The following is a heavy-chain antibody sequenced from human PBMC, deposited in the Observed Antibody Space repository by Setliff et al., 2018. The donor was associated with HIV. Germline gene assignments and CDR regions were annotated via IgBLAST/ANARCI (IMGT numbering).Heavy chain of an antibody. CDR3: ARCLVTDVDDMDY. V-gene: IGHV5-51*01. Sequence: GESLKISCKGSGYGFYGWWIGWVRQMPGKSLEWMGIIYPDDSTTRYSPSFQGQVTMSADKSISTAYLQWTSLQASDTAMYYCARCLVTDVDDMDYWGQGTLVTISS. D-gene: IGHD5-12*01. J-gene: IGHJ4*02. CDR1: GYGFYGWW. CDR2: IYPDDSTT.